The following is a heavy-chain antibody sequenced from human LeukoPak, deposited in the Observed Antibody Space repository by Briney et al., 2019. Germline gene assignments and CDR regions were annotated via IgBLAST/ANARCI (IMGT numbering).Heavy chain of an antibody. CDR3: ARDLRYSSGWAKDYYYYGMDV. CDR2: ISAYNGNT. Sequence: GASVKVSCKASGYTFTSYGISWVRQAPGQGLEWMGWISAYNGNTNYAQKLQGRVTMTTDTSTSTAYMELRSLRSDDTAVYYCARDLRYSSGWAKDYYYYGMDVWGQGTTVTVSS. J-gene: IGHJ6*02. V-gene: IGHV1-18*01. CDR1: GYTFTSYG. D-gene: IGHD6-19*01.